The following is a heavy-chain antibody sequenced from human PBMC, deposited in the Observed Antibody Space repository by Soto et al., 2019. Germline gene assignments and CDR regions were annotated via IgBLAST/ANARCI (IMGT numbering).Heavy chain of an antibody. D-gene: IGHD3-10*01. J-gene: IGHJ4*02. CDR2: MSTSSGGT. V-gene: IGHV1-2*02. CDR3: ARGFGSSWFDY. CDR1: GYTFTANY. Sequence: GASVKVSCKPSGYTFTANYIHWVRQAPGQGLEWMGWMSTSSGGTKFARNFQGRVTMTRDTSISTAYMELTTLTLDDTAVYYCARGFGSSWFDYWGQGTLVTVSS.